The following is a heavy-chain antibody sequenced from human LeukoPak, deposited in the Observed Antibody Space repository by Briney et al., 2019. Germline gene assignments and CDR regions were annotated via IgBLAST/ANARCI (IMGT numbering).Heavy chain of an antibody. CDR1: GGSISSSSYY. CDR2: IYYSGST. CDR3: ARLQRLKLELFKINYYYYMDV. D-gene: IGHD1-7*01. J-gene: IGHJ6*03. V-gene: IGHV4-39*01. Sequence: PSETLSLTCTVSGGSISSSSYYWGWIRQPPGKGLEWIGSIYYSGSTYYNPSLKSRVTISVDTSKNQFSLKLSSVTAADTAVYYCARLQRLKLELFKINYYYYMDVWGKGTTVTVSS.